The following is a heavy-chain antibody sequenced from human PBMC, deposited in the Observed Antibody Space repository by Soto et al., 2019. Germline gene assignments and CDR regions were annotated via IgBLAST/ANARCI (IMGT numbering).Heavy chain of an antibody. J-gene: IGHJ6*03. Sequence: SQTLSLTCDISGDSVSSNSAGWNWIRQTPSRGLEWLGRTYYRSKWYNNYAVSVKSRITINPDTSKNQFSLQLNSVTPEDTAVYYCARGSWDDVSGHYYMDVWGKGTTVTDSS. D-gene: IGHD1-1*01. CDR3: ARGSWDDVSGHYYMDV. V-gene: IGHV6-1*01. CDR1: GDSVSSNSAG. CDR2: TYYRSKWYN.